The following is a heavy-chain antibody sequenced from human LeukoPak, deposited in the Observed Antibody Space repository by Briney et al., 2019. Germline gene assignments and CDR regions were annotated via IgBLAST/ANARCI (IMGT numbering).Heavy chain of an antibody. Sequence: GGSLRLSCAASGFTFSSYAMSWVRQAPGKGLEWVSAISGSGGSTYYADSVKGRFTISRDNSKSTLYLQMNSLRAEDTAVYYCARDLTPDYYDSSGYFDYWGQGTLVTVSS. CDR3: ARDLTPDYYDSSGYFDY. CDR1: GFTFSSYA. V-gene: IGHV3-23*01. CDR2: ISGSGGST. D-gene: IGHD3-22*01. J-gene: IGHJ4*02.